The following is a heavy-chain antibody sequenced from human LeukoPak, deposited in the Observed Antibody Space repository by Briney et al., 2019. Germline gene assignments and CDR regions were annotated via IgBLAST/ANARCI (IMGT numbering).Heavy chain of an antibody. V-gene: IGHV3-53*01. Sequence: GGSLRLSCEASGFTVSSNYMSWVRQAPGKGLEWVSVIDSGGSTYYADSVKGRSTISRDNSKNTLYLQMNSLRAEDTAVYYCAKDRVAVAYYGMDVWGQGTTVTVSS. D-gene: IGHD6-19*01. CDR1: GFTVSSNY. CDR3: AKDRVAVAYYGMDV. J-gene: IGHJ6*02. CDR2: IDSGGST.